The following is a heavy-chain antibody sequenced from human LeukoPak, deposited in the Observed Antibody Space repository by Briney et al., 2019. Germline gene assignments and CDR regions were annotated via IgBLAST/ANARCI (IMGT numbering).Heavy chain of an antibody. CDR3: ARWSNQQLAYYYYGMDV. CDR2: IYHSGST. Sequence: PSGTLSLTCAVSGGSISSSNWWSWVRQPPGKGLEWIGEIYHSGSTNYNPSLKSRVTISVDKSKNQFSLKLSSVTAADTAVYYCARWSNQQLAYYYYGMDVWGQGTTVTVSS. CDR1: GGSISSSNW. J-gene: IGHJ6*02. V-gene: IGHV4-4*02. D-gene: IGHD6-13*01.